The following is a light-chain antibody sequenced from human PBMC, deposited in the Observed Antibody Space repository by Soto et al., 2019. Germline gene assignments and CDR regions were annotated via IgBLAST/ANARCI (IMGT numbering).Light chain of an antibody. J-gene: IGKJ2*01. V-gene: IGKV3-15*01. CDR2: GAS. Sequence: EIVMTQSPATLSLSPGERATLSCRASQTVSSNLAWYQQKPGQAPRILIHGASTRASGVPTRFSGSGSGTDFALTISSLRSEAVAVDYCQRYHNWPPQYTFGQGTKLQIK. CDR3: QRYHNWPPQYT. CDR1: QTVSSN.